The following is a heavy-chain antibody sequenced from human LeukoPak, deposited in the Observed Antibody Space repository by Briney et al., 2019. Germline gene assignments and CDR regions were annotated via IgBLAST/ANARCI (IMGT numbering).Heavy chain of an antibody. J-gene: IGHJ6*02. CDR2: INPNSGDT. D-gene: IGHD5-18*01. Sequence: ASVKVSCTASGYTFTGYYMHWVRQAPGQGLEWMGWINPNSGDTNYAQKFHGRVTMTRDTSISTAYMELSRLRSDDTAVYYCARDIGLGREWPQLRHYGMDVWGQGTTVTVSS. V-gene: IGHV1-2*02. CDR1: GYTFTGYY. CDR3: ARDIGLGREWPQLRHYGMDV.